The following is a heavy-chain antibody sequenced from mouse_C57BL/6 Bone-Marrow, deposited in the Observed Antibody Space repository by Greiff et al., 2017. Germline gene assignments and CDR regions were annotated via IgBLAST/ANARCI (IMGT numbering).Heavy chain of an antibody. CDR2: INPSTGGT. V-gene: IGHV1-42*01. CDR1: GYSFTGYY. D-gene: IGHD2-1*01. Sequence: EVQLQQSGPELVKPGASVKISCKASGYSFTGYYMNWVKQSPEKSLEWIGEINPSTGGTTYNQKFKAKATLTVDKSSSTAYMQLKSLTSEDSAVYYCAKEGGNYFYYAMDYWGQGTSVTVSS. CDR3: AKEGGNYFYYAMDY. J-gene: IGHJ4*01.